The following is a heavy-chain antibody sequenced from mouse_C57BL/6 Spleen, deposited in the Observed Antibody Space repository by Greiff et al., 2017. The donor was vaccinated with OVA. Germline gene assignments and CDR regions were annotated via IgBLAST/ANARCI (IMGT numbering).Heavy chain of an antibody. CDR2: ISSGSSTI. J-gene: IGHJ2*01. CDR3: AREGDYYFDY. CDR1: GFTFSDYG. V-gene: IGHV5-17*01. Sequence: EVKVVESGGGLVKPGGSLKLSCAASGFTFSDYGMHWVRQAPEKGLEWVAYISSGSSTIYYADTVKGRFTISRDNAKNTLFLQMTSRRSEDTAMYYCAREGDYYFDYWGQGTTLTVSS.